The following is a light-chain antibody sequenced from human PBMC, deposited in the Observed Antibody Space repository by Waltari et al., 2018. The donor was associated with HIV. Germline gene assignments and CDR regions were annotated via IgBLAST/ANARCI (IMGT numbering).Light chain of an antibody. CDR2: DAS. Sequence: QSALTQPASVSGSPGQSITISCTGTSSAVGGYNYVSWYQQHPGKAPKLMIHDASNRPSGVSNRFAGSKSGNTASLTISGLQGEDEADYYCSSYTSSSTRVFGTGTKVTVL. CDR3: SSYTSSSTRV. CDR1: SSAVGGYNY. J-gene: IGLJ1*01. V-gene: IGLV2-14*01.